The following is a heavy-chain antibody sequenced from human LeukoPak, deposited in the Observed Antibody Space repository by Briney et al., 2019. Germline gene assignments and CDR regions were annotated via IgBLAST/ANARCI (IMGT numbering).Heavy chain of an antibody. CDR3: AREYCSSTSCYQSNYYYMDV. CDR1: GYSFTSYA. V-gene: IGHV1-69*13. J-gene: IGHJ6*03. Sequence: SVKVSCKASGYSFTSYAISWVRQAPGQGLEWMGGIIPIFGTANYAQKFQGRVTITADESTSTAYMELSSLRSEDTAVYYCAREYCSSTSCYQSNYYYMDVWGKGTTVTVSS. CDR2: IIPIFGTA. D-gene: IGHD2-2*01.